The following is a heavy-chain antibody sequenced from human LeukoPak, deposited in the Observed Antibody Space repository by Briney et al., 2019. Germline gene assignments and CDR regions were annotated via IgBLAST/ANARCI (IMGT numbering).Heavy chain of an antibody. CDR1: GVTFSSYG. J-gene: IGHJ4*02. V-gene: IGHV3-30*03. D-gene: IGHD5-12*01. CDR2: ISSDGNDK. Sequence: RGCLRLSCAASGVTFSSYGMHWVRQAPGKGLEWEALISSDGNDKLYGDSVKGRFTISRGDSKSTLYLKMNSLRAEDTAVYYCTTKVIRGNSGDDYDDWGQGALVTVSS. CDR3: TTKVIRGNSGDDYDD.